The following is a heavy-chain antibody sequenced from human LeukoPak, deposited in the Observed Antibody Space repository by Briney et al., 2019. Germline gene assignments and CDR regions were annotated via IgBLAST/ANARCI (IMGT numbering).Heavy chain of an antibody. J-gene: IGHJ4*02. CDR3: AKPPRPAAAAGTSIFDY. CDR1: GFTYSVYA. V-gene: IGHV3-23*01. Sequence: GGSLRLSCTVSGFTYSVYAMSWVRQAPGKGLEWVSTISGSGDTTYSADSVKGRFTIYRDNSKNTPYLQMNNLRAEETAVYYCAKPPRPAAAAGTSIFDYWGQGTLVTVSS. CDR2: ISGSGDTT. D-gene: IGHD6-13*01.